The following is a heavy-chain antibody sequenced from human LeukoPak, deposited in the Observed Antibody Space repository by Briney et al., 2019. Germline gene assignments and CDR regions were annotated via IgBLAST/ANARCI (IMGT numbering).Heavy chain of an antibody. J-gene: IGHJ4*02. V-gene: IGHV1-8*01. CDR3: ARALSIAAADQLSHGY. Sequence: GASVKVSCKASGYTFTSYDINWVRQATGQGLEWMGWMNPNSGNTGYAQKFQGRVTMTRNTSISTAYMELSSLRSDDTAVYYCARALSIAAADQLSHGYWGQGTLVTVSS. CDR1: GYTFTSYD. D-gene: IGHD6-13*01. CDR2: MNPNSGNT.